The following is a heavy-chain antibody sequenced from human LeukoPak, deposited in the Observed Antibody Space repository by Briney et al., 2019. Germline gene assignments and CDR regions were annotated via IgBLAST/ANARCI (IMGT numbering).Heavy chain of an antibody. V-gene: IGHV3-21*01. D-gene: IGHD3-22*01. Sequence: KPGGSLRLSCAASGFTFSSYSMNWVRQAPGKGLEWVSSISSSSSYIYYADSVKGRFTISRDNAKNSLYLQMTSLRAEDTAVDYCARDPETYYYDSSGYDYWGQGTLVTVSS. CDR3: ARDPETYYYDSSGYDY. CDR2: ISSSSSYI. CDR1: GFTFSSYS. J-gene: IGHJ4*02.